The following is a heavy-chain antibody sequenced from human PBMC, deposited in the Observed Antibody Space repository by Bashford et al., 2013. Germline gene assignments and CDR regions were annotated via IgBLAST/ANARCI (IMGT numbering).Heavy chain of an antibody. CDR1: GYTFTNYG. J-gene: IGHJ5*02. Sequence: VASVKVSCKASGYTFTNYGISWVRQAPGQGLEWMGWISAYNGNTNYAQKLQGRVTMTTDTSTSTAYMELRSLRSDDTAVYYCARDYCSSTSCQNWFDPWGQGTLVTVSS. CDR2: ISAYNGNT. V-gene: IGHV1-18*01. D-gene: IGHD2-2*01. CDR3: ARDYCSSTSCQNWFDP.